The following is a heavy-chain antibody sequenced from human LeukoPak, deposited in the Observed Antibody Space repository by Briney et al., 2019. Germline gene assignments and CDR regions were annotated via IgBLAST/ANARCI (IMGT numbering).Heavy chain of an antibody. CDR3: ARSYDFWSGYYTVY. J-gene: IGHJ4*02. V-gene: IGHV4-59*01. D-gene: IGHD3-3*01. Sequence: SETLSLTCTVSGGSISSYYWSGIRQPPGKGLEWIGYIYYSGSTNYNPSLKSRVTISVDTSKNQFSLKLSSVTAADTAVYYCARSYDFWSGYYTVYWGQGTLVTVSS. CDR2: IYYSGST. CDR1: GGSISSYY.